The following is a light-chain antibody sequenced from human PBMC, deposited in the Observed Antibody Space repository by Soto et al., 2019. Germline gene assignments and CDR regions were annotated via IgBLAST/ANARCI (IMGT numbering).Light chain of an antibody. V-gene: IGKV3-20*01. J-gene: IGKJ4*01. CDR3: QQYGRSIT. CDR2: GAS. Sequence: NVLTQSPGTLSLSPGERATLSCRASESVSSIYLAWYQQKPGQAPRFLIYGASSRATGIPDRFSGSGSGTDFTLTISSLEPEDFAVYYCQQYGRSITFGGGTKVDIK. CDR1: ESVSSIY.